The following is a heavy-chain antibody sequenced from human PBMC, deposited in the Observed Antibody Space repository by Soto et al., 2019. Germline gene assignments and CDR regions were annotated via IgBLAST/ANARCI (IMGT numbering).Heavy chain of an antibody. CDR1: GFTFSSYG. V-gene: IGHV3-33*01. CDR3: ARDRGHSSSWYLIDY. D-gene: IGHD6-13*01. J-gene: IGHJ4*02. CDR2: IWYDGSNK. Sequence: AGSLRLSCAASGFTFSSYGMHWVRQAPGKGLEWVAVIWYDGSNKYYADSVKGRFTISRDNSKNTLYLQMNSLRAEDTAVYYCARDRGHSSSWYLIDYWGQGTLVTVSS.